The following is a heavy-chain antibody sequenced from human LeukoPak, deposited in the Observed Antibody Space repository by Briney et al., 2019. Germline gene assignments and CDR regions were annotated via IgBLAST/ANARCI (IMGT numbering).Heavy chain of an antibody. Sequence: GGSLRLSCSASGFTFSRNAMHWVRQAPGKGLAYVSAIDSNGGSTYHADSVKGRFTISRDNSKNTLYLQMSSLRAEDTAVYYCVKGNYDSSGYNYDAFDAWGQGTMVTVS. J-gene: IGHJ3*01. CDR1: GFTFSRNA. V-gene: IGHV3-64D*06. CDR2: IDSNGGST. CDR3: VKGNYDSSGYNYDAFDA. D-gene: IGHD3-22*01.